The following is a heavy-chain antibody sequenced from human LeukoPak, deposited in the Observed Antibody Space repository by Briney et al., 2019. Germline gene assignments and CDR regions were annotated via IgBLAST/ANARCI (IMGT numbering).Heavy chain of an antibody. CDR3: ASYYASGVSAYNYYGMDV. Sequence: PSETLSLTCAVSGYSISSDYYWGWIRQPPGKGLEWIGSMSHNRGTYYNPSPKSRVTISMDTSKNQFSLRLSSVTAADTAVYYCASYYASGVSAYNYYGMDVWGKGTTVTVSS. CDR2: MSHNRGT. CDR1: GYSISSDYY. J-gene: IGHJ6*04. D-gene: IGHD3-10*01. V-gene: IGHV4-38-2*01.